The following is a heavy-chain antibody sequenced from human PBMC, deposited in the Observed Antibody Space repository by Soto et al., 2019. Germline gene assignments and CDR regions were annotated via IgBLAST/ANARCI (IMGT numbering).Heavy chain of an antibody. CDR2: ISSSSSYI. Sequence: GGSLRLSCAASGFTFSSYSMNWVRQAPGKGLEWVSSISSSSSYIYYADSVKGRFTISRDNAKNSLYLQMNSLRAEDTAVYYCAREGAVYYGSGSYHYGYFDYWGQGTLVTVSS. CDR1: GFTFSSYS. V-gene: IGHV3-21*01. CDR3: AREGAVYYGSGSYHYGYFDY. J-gene: IGHJ4*02. D-gene: IGHD3-10*01.